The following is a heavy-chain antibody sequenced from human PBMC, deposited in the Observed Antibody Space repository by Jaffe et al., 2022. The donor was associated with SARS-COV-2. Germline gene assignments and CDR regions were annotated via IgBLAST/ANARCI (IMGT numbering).Heavy chain of an antibody. CDR3: ARGNTAPLTRYGMDV. J-gene: IGHJ6*02. D-gene: IGHD5-18*01. V-gene: IGHV4-31*03. CDR1: GGSISSGGYY. CDR2: IYYSGST. Sequence: QVQLQESGPGLVKPSQTLSLTCTVSGGSISSGGYYWSWIRQHPGKGLEWIGYIYYSGSTYYNPSLKSRVTISVDTSKNQFSLKLSSVTAADTAVYYCARGNTAPLTRYGMDVWGQGTTVTVSS.